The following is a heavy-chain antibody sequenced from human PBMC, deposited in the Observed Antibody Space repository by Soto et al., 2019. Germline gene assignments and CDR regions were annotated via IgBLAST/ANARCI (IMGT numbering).Heavy chain of an antibody. D-gene: IGHD3-22*01. CDR3: ARDDYDNTGPGD. Sequence: EVQLVESGGDLIQSGGSLRLTCTASGSSFTTYNMNWVRQAPGKELEWISYISSSGDSKYYADSVKGRFTIFRDNAKSSLYLQMDSLRDEDTAVYYCARDDYDNTGPGDWGQGTLVTVSS. V-gene: IGHV3-48*02. CDR1: GSSFTTYN. J-gene: IGHJ4*02. CDR2: ISSSGDSK.